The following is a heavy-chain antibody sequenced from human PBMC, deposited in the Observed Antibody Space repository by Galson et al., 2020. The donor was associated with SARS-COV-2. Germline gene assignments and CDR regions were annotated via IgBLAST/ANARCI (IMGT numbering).Heavy chain of an antibody. CDR3: ARLYCNNGVCHAFDY. J-gene: IGHJ4*02. CDR2: IYYSGST. V-gene: IGHV4-39*02. CDR1: GGSISSSNHY. Sequence: SETLSLTCTVSGGSISSSNHYWGWIRQPPGKGLEWIGSIYYSGSTYYNPSLKSRVTISVDTSKNHFSLKLSSVTAADTTVFYCARLYCNNGVCHAFDYWGQGTLVTVSS. D-gene: IGHD2-8*01.